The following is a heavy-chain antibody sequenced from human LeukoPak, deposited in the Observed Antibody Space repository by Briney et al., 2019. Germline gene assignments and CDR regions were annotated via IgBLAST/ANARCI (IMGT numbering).Heavy chain of an antibody. Sequence: GGSLRLSCAASEFTFRSYWMRWVRQAPGKGLEWVANIKQDGSEKNYVDSVKGRFTISRDNAKNSMYLQMNSLRAEDTAVYYCAREGFAAASDIWGQGTMVTVSS. V-gene: IGHV3-7*01. D-gene: IGHD2-15*01. CDR2: IKQDGSEK. CDR1: EFTFRSYW. J-gene: IGHJ3*02. CDR3: AREGFAAASDI.